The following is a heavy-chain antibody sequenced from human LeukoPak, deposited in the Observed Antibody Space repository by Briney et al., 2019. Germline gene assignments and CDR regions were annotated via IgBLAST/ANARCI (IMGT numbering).Heavy chain of an antibody. CDR2: ISYDGSNK. J-gene: IGHJ3*02. Sequence: PGGSMRLSCAGSGFTFSSYAMHWVRQAPGKGLEWVAVISYDGSNKYYADSVKGRFTISRDNSKNTLYLQMNSLRAEDTAVYYCAREGGDGAFDIWGQGTMVTVSS. CDR3: AREGGDGAFDI. CDR1: GFTFSSYA. D-gene: IGHD3-16*01. V-gene: IGHV3-30*04.